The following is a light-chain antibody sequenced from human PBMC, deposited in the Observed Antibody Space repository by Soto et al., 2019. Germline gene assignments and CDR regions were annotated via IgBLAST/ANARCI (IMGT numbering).Light chain of an antibody. V-gene: IGKV3-20*01. CDR3: QLYGTSRT. J-gene: IGKJ1*01. Sequence: EIVLTQSPGTLSLSPGERATLSCRASQSVGGSYLGWYQQKPGQAPRLLIYGASSRATGIPERFSGSGSGTDSTLTISRLEPEDFAVYYCQLYGTSRTFGQGTKVDIK. CDR2: GAS. CDR1: QSVGGSY.